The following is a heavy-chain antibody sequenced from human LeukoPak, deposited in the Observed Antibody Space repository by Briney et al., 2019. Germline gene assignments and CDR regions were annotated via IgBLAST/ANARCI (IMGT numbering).Heavy chain of an antibody. CDR2: IWYDGSNK. CDR3: ARWGKYSKGYLDP. CDR1: GFTFSSYG. V-gene: IGHV3-33*01. J-gene: IGHJ5*02. Sequence: PGGSLRLSCAASGFTFSSYGMHWVRQAPAKGLEWVAVIWYDGSNKYYADSVKGRFTISRDNSKNTLYLQMNSLRAEDTAVYCYARWGKYSKGYLDPWGAETILTVSS. D-gene: IGHD1-26*01.